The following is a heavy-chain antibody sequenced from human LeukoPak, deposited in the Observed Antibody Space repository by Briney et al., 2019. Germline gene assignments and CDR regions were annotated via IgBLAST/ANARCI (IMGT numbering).Heavy chain of an antibody. J-gene: IGHJ4*02. Sequence: GGSLRLSCAASGFTFSSYSMYWVRQAPGKGLEWVSSISSSSSYIYYADSVKGRFTISRDNAKNSLYLQMNSLGAEDTAVYFCARGAFAGGYFDYWGQGTLVTVFS. V-gene: IGHV3-21*01. D-gene: IGHD6-13*01. CDR1: GFTFSSYS. CDR2: ISSSSSYI. CDR3: ARGAFAGGYFDY.